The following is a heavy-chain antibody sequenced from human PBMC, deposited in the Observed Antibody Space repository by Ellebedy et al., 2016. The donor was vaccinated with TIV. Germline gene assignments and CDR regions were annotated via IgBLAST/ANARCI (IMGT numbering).Heavy chain of an antibody. J-gene: IGHJ6*03. Sequence: SETLSLXXTVSGGSASRYLWSWIRQPAGKGLEWIGRIFTSGSFNYNPSLMSRVTMSVVTSKNQISLRLNSVTAADTAVYYCARVHCSITTCDYYYMDVWGKGTTVTVSS. CDR3: ARVHCSITTCDYYYMDV. CDR2: IFTSGSF. D-gene: IGHD1-1*01. V-gene: IGHV4-4*07. CDR1: GGSASRYL.